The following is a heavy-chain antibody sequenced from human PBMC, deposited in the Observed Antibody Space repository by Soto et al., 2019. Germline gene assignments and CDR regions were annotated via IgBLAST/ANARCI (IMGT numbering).Heavy chain of an antibody. Sequence: EVQLVQSGAEVKKSGESLKISCKGSGYSFSSYWIGWVRQMPGKGLEWMGIFYPGDFDTRYSPSFQGQVTMSADKSINTAYLQWSSLKASDTAMYYCARLQRASYDSNGYIVAYHFDYWGQGTLVAVSS. D-gene: IGHD3-22*01. CDR3: ARLQRASYDSNGYIVAYHFDY. CDR2: FYPGDFDT. CDR1: GYSFSSYW. J-gene: IGHJ4*02. V-gene: IGHV5-51*01.